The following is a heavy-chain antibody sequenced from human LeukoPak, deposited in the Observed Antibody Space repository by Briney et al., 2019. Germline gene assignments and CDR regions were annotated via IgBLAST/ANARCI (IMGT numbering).Heavy chain of an antibody. J-gene: IGHJ4*02. Sequence: GGSLRLSCAASGFTVSSNYMSWVRQAPGKGLEWVSVIYSGGSTNYADSVKGRFTISRHNSKNTLYLQMNSLRAEDTAVYYCARALLWFGEFYFDYWGQGTLVTVSS. CDR3: ARALLWFGEFYFDY. D-gene: IGHD3-10*01. V-gene: IGHV3-53*04. CDR2: IYSGGST. CDR1: GFTVSSNY.